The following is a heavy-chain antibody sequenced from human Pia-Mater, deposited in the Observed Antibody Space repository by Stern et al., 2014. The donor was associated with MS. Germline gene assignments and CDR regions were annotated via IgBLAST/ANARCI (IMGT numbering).Heavy chain of an antibody. CDR3: ARGVYDPGSFDI. Sequence: QVQLVQSGVEVKKPGDSVKVSCKASGFTFTGDYIHWVRQPPGQGLEWMGGIDTSCGRTTYAQKFQGRITMTTDTSSSTVYMDLSSLRSEDTAVYFCARGVYDPGSFDIWGQGTMVTVSS. V-gene: IGHV1-46*01. CDR2: IDTSCGRT. D-gene: IGHD3-22*01. CDR1: GFTFTGDY. J-gene: IGHJ3*02.